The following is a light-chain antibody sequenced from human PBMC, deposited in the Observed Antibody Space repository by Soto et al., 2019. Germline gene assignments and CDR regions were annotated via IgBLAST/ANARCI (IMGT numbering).Light chain of an antibody. Sequence: IVLTQSPGTLSLSPGERATLSCGASQSVTNNFLAWYQQKPGQAPRLLIYGASSRATGVPDRFSGSGSGTDFTLTSSRLEPGDFAVYYCQQYGTPLFTFGPGTKWISN. CDR1: QSVTNNF. CDR2: GAS. J-gene: IGKJ3*01. V-gene: IGKV3-20*01. CDR3: QQYGTPLFT.